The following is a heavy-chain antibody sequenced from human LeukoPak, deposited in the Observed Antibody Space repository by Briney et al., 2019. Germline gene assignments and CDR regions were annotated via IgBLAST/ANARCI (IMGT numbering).Heavy chain of an antibody. V-gene: IGHV3-30*02. D-gene: IGHD2-2*01. Sequence: SCKASGYTFSNYAMHWVRQAPGKGLEWVAFIRYDGSNKYYADSVKGRFTISRDNSKNTLYLQMNSLRAEDTAVYYCAKDEYCSSTSCEIDYWGQGTLVTVSS. CDR3: AKDEYCSSTSCEIDY. CDR1: GYTFSNYA. CDR2: IRYDGSNK. J-gene: IGHJ4*02.